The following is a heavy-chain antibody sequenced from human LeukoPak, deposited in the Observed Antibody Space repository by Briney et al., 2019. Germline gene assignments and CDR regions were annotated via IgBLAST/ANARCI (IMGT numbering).Heavy chain of an antibody. V-gene: IGHV4-39*07. Sequence: SETLSLTCSVSGGSISSTRYYWGWIRQPPGKGLDWIGSMYYTGSSYYNPSLKSRVTISADTSKNQFSLKMSSVIAADTAVYYCVRDRELNYWGQGILVTVSS. CDR3: VRDRELNY. D-gene: IGHD5-24*01. CDR1: GGSISSTRYY. CDR2: MYYTGSS. J-gene: IGHJ4*02.